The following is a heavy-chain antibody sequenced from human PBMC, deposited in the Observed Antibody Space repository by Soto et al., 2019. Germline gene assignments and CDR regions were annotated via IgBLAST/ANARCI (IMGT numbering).Heavy chain of an antibody. D-gene: IGHD3-3*01. CDR3: ARCGYYDFWSGYEY. V-gene: IGHV3-7*01. CDR1: GFTFSSYW. CDR2: IKQDGSEK. Sequence: EVQLVESGGGLVQPGGSLRLSCAASGFTFSSYWMSWVRQAPGKGLEWVANIKQDGSEKYYVDSVKGRFTISRDNAKNSLYLQMNSLRTADTAVYYTARCGYYDFWSGYEYWGPGILVTVSS. J-gene: IGHJ4*02.